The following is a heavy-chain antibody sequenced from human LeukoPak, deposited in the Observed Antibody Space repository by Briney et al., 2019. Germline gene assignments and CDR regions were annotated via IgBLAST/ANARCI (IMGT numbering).Heavy chain of an antibody. V-gene: IGHV3-48*03. Sequence: GGSLRLSCAASGFTFSSYEMNWVRQAPGKGLEWVSYISSSGSTIYYADPVKGRFTISRDNAKNSLYLQMNSLRAEDTAVYYCAREALRYFDWSFDYWGQGTLVTVSS. CDR3: AREALRYFDWSFDY. CDR1: GFTFSSYE. J-gene: IGHJ4*02. D-gene: IGHD3-9*01. CDR2: ISSSGSTI.